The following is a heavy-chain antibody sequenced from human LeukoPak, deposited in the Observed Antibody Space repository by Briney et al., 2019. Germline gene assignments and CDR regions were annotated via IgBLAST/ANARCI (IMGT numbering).Heavy chain of an antibody. CDR1: GGSISSSNW. CDR3: ARASTTVWAFDI. J-gene: IGHJ3*02. CDR2: TYHSGST. V-gene: IGHV4-4*02. Sequence: SETLSLTCAVSGGSISSSNWWSWVRQPPGKGLEWIGETYHSGSTNYNPSLKSRVTISVDKSKNQFSLKLSSVTAADTAVYYCARASTTVWAFDIWGQGTMVTVSS. D-gene: IGHD4-17*01.